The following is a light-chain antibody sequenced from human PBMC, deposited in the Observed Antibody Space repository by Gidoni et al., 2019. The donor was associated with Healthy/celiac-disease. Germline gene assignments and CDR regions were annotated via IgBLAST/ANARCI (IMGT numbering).Light chain of an antibody. CDR3: MQALQTPLT. CDR2: LGS. CDR1: QSLLLSNGYNY. Sequence: DIVMTQSPLSLPVTPGEPASIPCRSSQSLLLSNGYNYLDWYLQKPGQSPQLLIYLGSNRASGVPDRFSGSGSGTDFTLKISRVEAEDVGVYYCMQALQTPLTFGGGTKVEIK. J-gene: IGKJ4*01. V-gene: IGKV2-28*01.